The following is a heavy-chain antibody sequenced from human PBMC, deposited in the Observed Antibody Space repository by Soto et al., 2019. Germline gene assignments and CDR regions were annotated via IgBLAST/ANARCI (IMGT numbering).Heavy chain of an antibody. J-gene: IGHJ5*02. CDR2: ISSSSSYI. D-gene: IGHD6-19*01. CDR1: GFTFSSYS. Sequence: EVQLVESGGGLVKPGGSLRLSCAASGFTFSSYSMNWVRQAPGKGLEWVSSISSSSSYIYYADSVKGRFTISRDNAKNSLYLQMNSLRAEGTAVYYCARDGEAVAGTGFGLWGQGTLVTVSS. V-gene: IGHV3-21*01. CDR3: ARDGEAVAGTGFGL.